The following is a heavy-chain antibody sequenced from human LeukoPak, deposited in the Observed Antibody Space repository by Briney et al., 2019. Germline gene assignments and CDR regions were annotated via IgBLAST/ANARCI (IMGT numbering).Heavy chain of an antibody. CDR1: GFSLSTNAVG. CDR2: IYWNDDK. V-gene: IGHV2-5*01. Sequence: SGPTLVNPTQTLTLTCTFSGFSLSTNAVGVGWIPQPPGKALEWLALIYWNDDKRYSPSLKSRLTITRDTSKKNQVVLTMANMDPVDTATYYCAHTREIDFRFSYWFDPWGQGTLVTVSS. D-gene: IGHD3/OR15-3a*01. J-gene: IGHJ5*02. CDR3: AHTREIDFRFSYWFDP.